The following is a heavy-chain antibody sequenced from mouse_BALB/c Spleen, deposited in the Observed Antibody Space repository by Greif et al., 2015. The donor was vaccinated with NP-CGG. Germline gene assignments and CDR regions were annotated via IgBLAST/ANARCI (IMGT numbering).Heavy chain of an antibody. CDR2: IDPSDSYT. J-gene: IGHJ2*01. V-gene: IGHV1S127*01. CDR3: TRRGGTTVVGYFDY. D-gene: IGHD1-1*01. Sequence: QVQLKQSGAELVKPGASVKMSCKASGYTFTSYWMHWVKQRPGQGLEWIGVIDPSDSYTSYNQKFKGKATLTVDTSSSTAYMQLSSLTSEDSAVYYCTRRGGTTVVGYFDYWGQGTTLTASS. CDR1: GYTFTSYW.